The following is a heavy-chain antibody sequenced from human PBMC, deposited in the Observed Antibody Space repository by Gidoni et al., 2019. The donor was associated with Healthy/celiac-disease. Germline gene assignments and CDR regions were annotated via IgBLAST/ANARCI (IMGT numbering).Heavy chain of an antibody. Sequence: QVQLVESGGGVVQPGRSLRLSCAASGFTFSSYAMHWVRQAPGKGLEWVAVISYDGSNKYYADSVKGRFTISRDNSKNTLYLQMNSLRAEDTAVYYCARDRLDYYYYDYGMDVWGQGTTVTVSS. J-gene: IGHJ6*02. V-gene: IGHV3-30-3*01. D-gene: IGHD1-1*01. CDR1: GFTFSSYA. CDR3: ARDRLDYYYYDYGMDV. CDR2: ISYDGSNK.